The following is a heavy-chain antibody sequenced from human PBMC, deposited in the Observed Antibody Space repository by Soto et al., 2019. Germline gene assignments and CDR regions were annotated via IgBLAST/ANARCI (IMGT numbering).Heavy chain of an antibody. CDR1: GGSISSGGYY. J-gene: IGHJ4*02. D-gene: IGHD1-1*01. CDR3: ARVTTGTTWVDY. CDR2: IYYSGST. Sequence: SETLSLTCTVSGGSISSGGYYWSWIRQHPGKGLEWIGYIYYSGSTYYNPSLKSRVTISVDTSKNQFSLKLSSVTAADTAVYYCARVTTGTTWVDYWGQGTLVTVSS. V-gene: IGHV4-31*03.